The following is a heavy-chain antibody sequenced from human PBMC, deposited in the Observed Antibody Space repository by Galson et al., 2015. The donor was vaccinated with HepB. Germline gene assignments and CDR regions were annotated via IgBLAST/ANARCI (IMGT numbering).Heavy chain of an antibody. D-gene: IGHD5-18*01. CDR3: ARGNSNVFYY. CDR1: GYTFTSYD. J-gene: IGHJ4*02. Sequence: SVKVSCKASGYTFTSYDINWVRQAPGQGLEWMGWMNPNSGNTGYEQNFQGRVTMTRDTSISTAYMELSSLRSEDTAVYYCARGNSNVFYYWGQGTLVAVSS. CDR2: MNPNSGNT. V-gene: IGHV1-8*01.